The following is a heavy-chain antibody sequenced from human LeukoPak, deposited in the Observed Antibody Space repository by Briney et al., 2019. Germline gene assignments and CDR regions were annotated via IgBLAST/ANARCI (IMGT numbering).Heavy chain of an antibody. D-gene: IGHD2-2*01. CDR3: ARRYCTSSSCYWDH. Sequence: GGSLRLSCAASGFTFSSYSMNWVRQAPGKGLEWVSSISSSSSYIYYADSVKGRFTISRDNAKNSLYLQMNSLRAGDTAIYYCARRYCTSSSCYWDHWGQGTLVTVSS. J-gene: IGHJ4*02. CDR1: GFTFSSYS. V-gene: IGHV3-21*04. CDR2: ISSSSSYI.